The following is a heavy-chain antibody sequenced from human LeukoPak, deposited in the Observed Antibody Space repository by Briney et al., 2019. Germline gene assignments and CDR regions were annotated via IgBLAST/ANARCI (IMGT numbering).Heavy chain of an antibody. Sequence: GGSLRLSCAASGFTFYNHAMAWVRQAPGKGLEWVSSIINTGTATYYADSVKGRFPISRDNSRNTLVLQMNSLRAEDTALYYCAKDRAYLRRGFDSWGQGTLVTVSS. J-gene: IGHJ4*02. CDR2: IINTGTAT. CDR3: AKDRAYLRRGFDS. V-gene: IGHV3-23*01. D-gene: IGHD3-10*02. CDR1: GFTFYNHA.